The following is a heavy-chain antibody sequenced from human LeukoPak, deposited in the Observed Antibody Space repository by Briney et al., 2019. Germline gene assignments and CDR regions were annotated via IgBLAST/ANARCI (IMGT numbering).Heavy chain of an antibody. V-gene: IGHV3-48*02. CDR3: ARDGSGYGGLYYFDY. D-gene: IGHD4-23*01. Sequence: PGGSLRLSCAASGFTFSSYSMNWVRQAPGKGLEWVSYISSSSSTIYYADSVKGRFTISRDNAKNSLYLQMNSLRDEDTAVYYCARDGSGYGGLYYFDYWGQGTLVTVSS. CDR2: ISSSSSTI. J-gene: IGHJ4*02. CDR1: GFTFSSYS.